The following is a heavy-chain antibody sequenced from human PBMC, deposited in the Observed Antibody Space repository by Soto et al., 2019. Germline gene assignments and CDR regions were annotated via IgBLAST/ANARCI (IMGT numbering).Heavy chain of an antibody. CDR3: ARESFTMVRGVMIRAGYYYFGMDV. D-gene: IGHD3-10*01. V-gene: IGHV4-34*01. CDR1: GGSFSGYY. Sequence: SETLSLTCAVYGGSFSGYYWSWIRQPPGKGLEWIGEINHSGSTNYNPSLKSRVTISVDTSKNQFSLKLSSVTAADTAVYYCARESFTMVRGVMIRAGYYYFGMDVWGQGTTVTGSS. J-gene: IGHJ6*02. CDR2: INHSGST.